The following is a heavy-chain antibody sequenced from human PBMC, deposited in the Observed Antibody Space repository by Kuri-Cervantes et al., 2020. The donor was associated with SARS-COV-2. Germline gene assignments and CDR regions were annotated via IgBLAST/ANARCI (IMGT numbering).Heavy chain of an antibody. CDR1: GGTFSSYA. V-gene: IGHV1-69*05. J-gene: IGHJ4*02. CDR3: ARGHSALKRELLPFDY. Sequence: SVKVSCKASGGTFSSYAISWVRQAPGQGLEWMGGIIPIFGTANYAQKPQGRVTMTTDTSTSTAYMELRSLRSDDTAVYYCARGHSALKRELLPFDYWGQGTLVTVSS. CDR2: IIPIFGTA. D-gene: IGHD1-26*01.